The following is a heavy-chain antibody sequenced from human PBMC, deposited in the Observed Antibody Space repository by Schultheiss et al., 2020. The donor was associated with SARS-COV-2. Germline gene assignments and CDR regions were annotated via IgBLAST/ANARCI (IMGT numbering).Heavy chain of an antibody. CDR3: ARGTYGLYDSNDRGVRDYYYGMDV. CDR2: MNPNSGNT. D-gene: IGHD3-22*01. V-gene: IGHV1-8*01. Sequence: ASVKVSCKASGYTFTSYDINWVRQATGQGLEWMGWMNPNSGNTGYAQKFQGRVTMTRNTSISTAYMELSSLRSEDTAVYYCARGTYGLYDSNDRGVRDYYYGMDVWGQGTTVTVSS. CDR1: GYTFTSYD. J-gene: IGHJ6*02.